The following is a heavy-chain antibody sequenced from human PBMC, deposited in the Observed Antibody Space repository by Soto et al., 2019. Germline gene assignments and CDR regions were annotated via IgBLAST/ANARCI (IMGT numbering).Heavy chain of an antibody. CDR1: VGSFSGYY. CDR3: ARVIRPGDAETYTFYY. J-gene: IGHJ4*02. CDR2: INHSGST. D-gene: IGHD3-3*01. V-gene: IGHV4-34*01. Sequence: PSETLSLTCAVYVGSFSGYYWSWIRQPPGKGLEWIGEINHSGSTNYNPSLKSRVTISVDTSKNQFSLKLSSVTAADTAVYYCARVIRPGDAETYTFYYWGQRTLVTVSS.